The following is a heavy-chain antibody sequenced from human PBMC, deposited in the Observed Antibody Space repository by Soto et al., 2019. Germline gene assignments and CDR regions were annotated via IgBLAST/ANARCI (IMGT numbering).Heavy chain of an antibody. D-gene: IGHD2-15*01. J-gene: IGHJ4*02. CDR1: GFTFSDYF. CDR2: ISSSGTTI. Sequence: QVQLVESGGGLVKPGGPLRLSCAASGFTFSDYFMTWIRQAPGQGLEWVSYISSSGTTIFYADSVQGRFTISRDNAKKSLYLEINSLRAEDTAVYYCAREGGICYSGFDSWGQGTLVTVAS. V-gene: IGHV3-11*01. CDR3: AREGGICYSGFDS.